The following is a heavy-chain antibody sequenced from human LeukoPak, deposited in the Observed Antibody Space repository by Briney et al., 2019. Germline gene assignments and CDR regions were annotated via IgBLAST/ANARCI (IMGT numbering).Heavy chain of an antibody. V-gene: IGHV4-39*07. J-gene: IGHJ6*03. CDR1: VGSISSSSYY. CDR2: IYYSGST. D-gene: IGHD3-22*01. Sequence: SETLSLTCTVSVGSISSSSYYWGWIRQPPGKGLEWIGSIYYSGSTYYNPSLKSRVTISVDTSKNQVSLKLSSVTAADTAVYYCARSRGYPYYYYYMDVWGKGTTVTVSS. CDR3: ARSRGYPYYYYYMDV.